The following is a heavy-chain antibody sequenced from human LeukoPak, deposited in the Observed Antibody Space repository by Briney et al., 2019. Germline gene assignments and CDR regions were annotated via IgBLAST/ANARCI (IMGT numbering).Heavy chain of an antibody. J-gene: IGHJ4*02. CDR1: GFSFSSYD. V-gene: IGHV3-30*18. Sequence: GGSLRLSCAASGFSFSSYDMHWVRQAPGKGLEWVAVVSYDGSSKYYADAVKGRFTISRDNSKDTVYLQMNSLRAEDTAVYHCAKEDCSGGACYSLDYWGQGTLITVSS. D-gene: IGHD2-15*01. CDR2: VSYDGSSK. CDR3: AKEDCSGGACYSLDY.